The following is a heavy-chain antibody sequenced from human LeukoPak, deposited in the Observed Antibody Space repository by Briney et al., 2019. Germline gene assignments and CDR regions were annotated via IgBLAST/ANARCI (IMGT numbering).Heavy chain of an antibody. CDR2: INPNSGGT. CDR1: GYTFTGYY. J-gene: IGHJ3*02. Sequence: ASVKVSCKASGYTFTGYYMHWVRQAPGQGLEWMGWINPNSGGTNYAQKFQGRVTMTRDTSISTAYMELSRLRSDDTAVYYCATLYCSSTSRYGAIDIWGQGTMVTVSS. D-gene: IGHD2-2*01. CDR3: ATLYCSSTSRYGAIDI. V-gene: IGHV1-2*02.